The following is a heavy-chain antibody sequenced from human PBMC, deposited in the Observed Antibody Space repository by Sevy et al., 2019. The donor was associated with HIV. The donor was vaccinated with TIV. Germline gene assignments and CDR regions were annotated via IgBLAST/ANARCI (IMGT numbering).Heavy chain of an antibody. CDR3: TRESRAAGKDY. Sequence: ASVKVSCKASGYTFTNYAISWVRQAPGQGLEWMGWISAYNGNTKYAQKLQVRVTMTTDTSTNTAYMELRSLRSDDTAVYYCTRESRAAGKDYWGQGTLVTVSS. V-gene: IGHV1-18*04. D-gene: IGHD6-13*01. J-gene: IGHJ4*02. CDR2: ISAYNGNT. CDR1: GYTFTNYA.